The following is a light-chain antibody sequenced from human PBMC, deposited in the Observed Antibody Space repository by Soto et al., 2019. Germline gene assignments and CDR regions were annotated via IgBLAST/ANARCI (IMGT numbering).Light chain of an antibody. J-gene: IGKJ2*01. CDR1: RTISHY. V-gene: IGKV1-39*01. CDR2: AAS. Sequence: IQMTQSPSSLYASVGDRVTITCRASRTISHYFHWYQQKPGKAPNLLIYAASSWQNGVPSRFSGSGSGTHFTLAISRLQPEDSATYCCQQTYSSPHTLGQGMMVEIK. CDR3: QQTYSSPHT.